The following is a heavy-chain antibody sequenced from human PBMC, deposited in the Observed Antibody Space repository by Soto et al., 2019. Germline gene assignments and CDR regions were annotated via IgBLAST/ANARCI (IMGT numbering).Heavy chain of an antibody. Sequence: ASVKVSCKPSGYTPTNYAIHWVRQAAGQSLEWLAWIDPGSGRATYSQKVQGRIIVTRDNSATTFYMDLTSLTSEDTAVYFCTRDLNGGNPFDYWGQGALVPVS. CDR1: GYTPTNYA. CDR2: IDPGSGRA. J-gene: IGHJ4*02. V-gene: IGHV1-3*01. CDR3: TRDLNGGNPFDY. D-gene: IGHD2-8*01.